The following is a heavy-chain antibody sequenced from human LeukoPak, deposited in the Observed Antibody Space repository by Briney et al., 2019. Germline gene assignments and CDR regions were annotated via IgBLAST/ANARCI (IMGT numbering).Heavy chain of an antibody. CDR1: GYXLTELS. D-gene: IGHD3-10*01. Sequence: GASVKVSCKVSGYXLTELSIHWVRQAPGKGLEWMGGFDPEDGETIYAQKFQGRVTMTEDTSTDTAYMELSSLRSEDTAVYYCTMVRGVIYAFDIWGQGTMVTVSS. CDR2: FDPEDGET. J-gene: IGHJ3*02. CDR3: TMVRGVIYAFDI. V-gene: IGHV1-24*01.